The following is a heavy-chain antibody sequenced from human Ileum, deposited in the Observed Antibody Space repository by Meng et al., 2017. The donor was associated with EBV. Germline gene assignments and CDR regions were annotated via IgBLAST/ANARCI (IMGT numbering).Heavy chain of an antibody. V-gene: IGHV4-34*01. D-gene: IGHD3-10*01. CDR2: INHSGST. CDR3: ARGNKVSDRGFDY. Sequence: VPLQQWGAGLLKPSETLSLTCAVYGGSCSGYYWSWIRQPPGKGLEWIGEINHSGSTNYNPSLKSRVTISVDTSKNQFSLKLSSVTAADTAVYYCARGNKVSDRGFDYWGQGTLVTVSS. J-gene: IGHJ4*02. CDR1: GGSCSGYY.